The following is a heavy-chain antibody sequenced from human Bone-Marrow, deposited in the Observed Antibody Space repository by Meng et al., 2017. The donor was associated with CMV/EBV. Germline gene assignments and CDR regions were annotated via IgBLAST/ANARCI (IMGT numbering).Heavy chain of an antibody. Sequence: GGTFSSYGIQWVRQAPGQGLEWMGGIIPILGTTNYAQKFQGRVTITTDESTSTAYMKLSSLRSEDTAVYYCARETALAVSGSHYFDSWGQRTLVTVSS. J-gene: IGHJ4*02. CDR3: ARETALAVSGSHYFDS. V-gene: IGHV1-69*05. CDR2: IIPILGTT. CDR1: GGTFSSYG. D-gene: IGHD3-3*02.